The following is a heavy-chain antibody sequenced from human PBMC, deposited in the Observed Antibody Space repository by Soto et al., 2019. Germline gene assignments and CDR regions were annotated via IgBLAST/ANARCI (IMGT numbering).Heavy chain of an antibody. Sequence: QVQLVESGGGVVQPGRSLRLSCAASGFTFSSYGMHWVRQAPGKGLEWVAVIWYDGSNKYYADSVKGRFTISRDNSKNTLYLQMNSLRAEDTAVYYCARELLRGYSYGLYYYYGMDVWGQGTTVTVSS. CDR1: GFTFSSYG. V-gene: IGHV3-33*01. J-gene: IGHJ6*02. CDR3: ARELLRGYSYGLYYYYGMDV. D-gene: IGHD5-18*01. CDR2: IWYDGSNK.